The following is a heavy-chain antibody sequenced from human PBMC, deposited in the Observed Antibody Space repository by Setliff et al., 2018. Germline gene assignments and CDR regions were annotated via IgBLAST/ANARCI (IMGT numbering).Heavy chain of an antibody. D-gene: IGHD1-26*01. V-gene: IGHV4-39*01. J-gene: IGHJ4*02. CDR1: GGSISSGNYY. Sequence: SETLSLTCRVSGGSISSGNYYWGLIRQPPGKGLEWVATIYYSGSTYSNPSLKSRLIISVDAPDNQFSVKLSSVTAADTAVYYCARGLHSGTYWGTRPLGLDYWGQGSLVTVSS. CDR2: IYYSGST. CDR3: ARGLHSGTYWGTRPLGLDY.